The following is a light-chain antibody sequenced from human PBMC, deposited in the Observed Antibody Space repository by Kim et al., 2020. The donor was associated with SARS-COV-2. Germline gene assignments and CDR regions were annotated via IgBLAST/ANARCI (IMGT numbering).Light chain of an antibody. J-gene: IGKJ2*01. CDR3: QQYNSYLYT. Sequence: DIQMTQSPSTLSASVGDRVTITCRASQSINSWLAWYQQKPGKAPNLLIYKASSLESGVPSRFSGSGSGTEFTLTISSLQPEDFATYYCQQYNSYLYTFGQGTKL. V-gene: IGKV1-5*03. CDR1: QSINSW. CDR2: KAS.